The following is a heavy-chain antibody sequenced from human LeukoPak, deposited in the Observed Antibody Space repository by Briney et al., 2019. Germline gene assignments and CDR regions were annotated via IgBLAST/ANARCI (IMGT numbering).Heavy chain of an antibody. Sequence: ASVTVSCTATGYTLSNSGITWVRQAPGQGLEWMGWISAYNGNTNYAQKFQGRVTMTTDTSTSTAYMEVTRLRSDDTAVYYCASGVRWDFDYWGQGTLVTVSS. CDR1: GYTLSNSG. V-gene: IGHV1-18*01. CDR3: ASGVRWDFDY. J-gene: IGHJ4*02. D-gene: IGHD1-26*01. CDR2: ISAYNGNT.